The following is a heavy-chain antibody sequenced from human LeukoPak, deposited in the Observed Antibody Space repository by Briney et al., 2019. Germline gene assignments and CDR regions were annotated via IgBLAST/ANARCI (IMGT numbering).Heavy chain of an antibody. CDR3: ARDTSVASGMQY. CDR1: GGSISTFS. J-gene: IGHJ4*02. D-gene: IGHD6-19*01. CDR2: YFSTAT. V-gene: IGHV4-59*01. Sequence: SETLSLTCTVSGGSISTFSWSWVRQTPDRGLEWIGSYFSTATKSNPSLGRRVAIPVDTSKNQLFLRLRSLTPADTASYYCARDTSVASGMQYWGPGTLVTVSS.